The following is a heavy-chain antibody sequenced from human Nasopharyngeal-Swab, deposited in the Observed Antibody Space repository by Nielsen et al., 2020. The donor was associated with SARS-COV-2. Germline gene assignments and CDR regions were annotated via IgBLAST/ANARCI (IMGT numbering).Heavy chain of an antibody. Sequence: GGSLRLSCAASGFTFSSYAMHWVRQAPGKGLEWVAVISYDGSNKYYADSVKGRFTISRDNSKNTLHLQMNSLRAEDTAVYYCARDYEPGAEYSSSWGFDYWGQGTLVTVSS. CDR1: GFTFSSYA. CDR3: ARDYEPGAEYSSSWGFDY. D-gene: IGHD6-6*01. J-gene: IGHJ4*02. CDR2: ISYDGSNK. V-gene: IGHV3-30-3*01.